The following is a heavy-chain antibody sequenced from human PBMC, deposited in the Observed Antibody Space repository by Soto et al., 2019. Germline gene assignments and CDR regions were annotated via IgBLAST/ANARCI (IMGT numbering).Heavy chain of an antibody. CDR1: GGSISSYY. CDR2: IYYSGST. J-gene: IGHJ3*02. CDR3: ARAPPDYDFWSGYYRLENAFDI. Sequence: QVQLQESGPGLVKPSETLSLTCTVSGGSISSYYWSWIRQPPGKGLEWIGYIYYSGSTNYNPSLKSRVTISVDTSKNQFSLKLSSVTAADTAVYYCARAPPDYDFWSGYYRLENAFDIWGQGTMVTVSS. V-gene: IGHV4-59*01. D-gene: IGHD3-3*01.